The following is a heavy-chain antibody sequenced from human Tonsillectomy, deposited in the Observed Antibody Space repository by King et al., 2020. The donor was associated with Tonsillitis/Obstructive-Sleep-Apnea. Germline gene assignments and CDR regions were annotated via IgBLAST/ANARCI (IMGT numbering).Heavy chain of an antibody. J-gene: IGHJ4*02. CDR3: ARCPYTSGYDSHFDY. CDR1: GYSFTSYW. Sequence: VQLVQSGAEAKKPGESLKISCKGSGYSFTSYWIGWVRQMPGKGLEWMGIIYPGDSDTRYSPSFQGQVTISPDTSISTAYLQWSSLKASDTDMYYCARCPYTSGYDSHFDYWGQGTLVTVSS. CDR2: IYPGDSDT. D-gene: IGHD5-12*01. V-gene: IGHV5-51*01.